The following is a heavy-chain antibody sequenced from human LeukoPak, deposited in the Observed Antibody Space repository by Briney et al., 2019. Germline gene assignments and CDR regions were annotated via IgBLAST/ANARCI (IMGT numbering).Heavy chain of an antibody. CDR2: ITDDGYNT. CDR3: AKDLSYTSGASDH. Sequence: LXXXXXXSGXXFXAFAMTWVRQAPGKGLEGVSTITDDGYNTYSADSVKGRITFSRDNSKNTLSLQLRSLRAEDTAVYYCAKDLSYTSGASDHWGQGTLVTVSS. D-gene: IGHD6-19*01. V-gene: IGHV3-23*01. J-gene: IGHJ4*02. CDR1: GXXFXAFA.